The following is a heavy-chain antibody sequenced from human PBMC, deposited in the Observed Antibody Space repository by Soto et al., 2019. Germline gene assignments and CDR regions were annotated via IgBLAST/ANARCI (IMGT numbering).Heavy chain of an antibody. J-gene: IGHJ4*02. CDR2: IYYSGST. V-gene: IGHV4-59*01. Sequence: SETLSLTCTVSGGSISSYYWSWIRQPPGKGLEWIGFIYYSGSTNYNPSLKSRVTISVDTSKNQFSLKLSSVTAADTAVYYCARSTDYGDYPDYWGQGTLVTVSS. D-gene: IGHD4-17*01. CDR1: GGSISSYY. CDR3: ARSTDYGDYPDY.